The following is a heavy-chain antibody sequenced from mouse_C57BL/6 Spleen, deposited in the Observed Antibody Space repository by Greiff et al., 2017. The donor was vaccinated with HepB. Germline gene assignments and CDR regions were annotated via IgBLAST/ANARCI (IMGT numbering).Heavy chain of an antibody. Sequence: QVQLQQSGAELARPGASVKLSCKASGYTFTSYGISWVKQRTGQGLEWIGEIYPRSGNTYYNEKFKGKATLTADKSSSTAYMELRSLTSEDSAVYFCARDAERGVDYWGQGTTLTVPS. CDR1: GYTFTSYG. V-gene: IGHV1-81*01. CDR3: ARDAERGVDY. CDR2: IYPRSGNT. J-gene: IGHJ2*01.